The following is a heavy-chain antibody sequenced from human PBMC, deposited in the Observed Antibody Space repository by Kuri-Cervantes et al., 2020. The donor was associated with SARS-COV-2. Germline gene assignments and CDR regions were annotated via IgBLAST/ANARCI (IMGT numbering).Heavy chain of an antibody. CDR2: ISAYNGNT. CDR3: AREGYYDSSGYFGDYVRMDV. D-gene: IGHD3-22*01. CDR1: GYTFISYG. Sequence: ASVKVSCKASGYTFISYGISWVRQAPGQGLEWMGWISAYNGNTNYAQKLQGRVTMTTDTSTSTAYMELRSLRSDDTAVYYCAREGYYDSSGYFGDYVRMDVWGQGTTVTVSS. J-gene: IGHJ6*02. V-gene: IGHV1-18*01.